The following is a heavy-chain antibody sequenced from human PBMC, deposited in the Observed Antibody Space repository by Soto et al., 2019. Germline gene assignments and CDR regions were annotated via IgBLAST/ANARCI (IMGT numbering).Heavy chain of an antibody. V-gene: IGHV3-21*01. Sequence: PGGSLRLSCVASEYSFTRYTIYWVRQAPGKGLEWVSSISSSSSYIYYADSVKGRFTISRDNARTSVYLQMNSLRAEDTAVSYCARDYSASGSHYNVRSAFDDWGQGTEVTVSS. CDR2: ISSSSSYI. J-gene: IGHJ3*01. CDR1: EYSFTRYT. CDR3: ARDYSASGSHYNVRSAFDD. D-gene: IGHD3-10*01.